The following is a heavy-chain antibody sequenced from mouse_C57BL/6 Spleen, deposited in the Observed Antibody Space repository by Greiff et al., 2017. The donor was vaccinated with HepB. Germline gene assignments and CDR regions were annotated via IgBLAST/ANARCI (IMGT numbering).Heavy chain of an antibody. Sequence: EVKLVESGGGLVKPGGSLKLSCAASGFTFSSYAMSWVRQTPEKRLEWVATISDGGSYTYYPDNVKGRFTISRDNAKNNLYLQMSHLKSEDTAMYYCAREGLNACFAYWGQGTLVTVSA. V-gene: IGHV5-4*01. CDR1: GFTFSSYA. J-gene: IGHJ3*01. CDR3: AREGLNACFAY. CDR2: ISDGGSYT.